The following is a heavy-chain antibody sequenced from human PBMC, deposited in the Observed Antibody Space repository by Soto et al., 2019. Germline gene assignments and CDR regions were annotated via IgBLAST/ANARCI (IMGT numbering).Heavy chain of an antibody. D-gene: IGHD3-22*01. CDR2: INHSGST. V-gene: IGHV4-34*01. J-gene: IGHJ4*02. CDR3: ARYWDDSSGYYYVFDY. CDR1: GGSFSGYY. Sequence: SETLSLTCAVYGGSFSGYYWSWIRQPPGKGLEWIGEINHSGSTNYNPSLKSRVTISVDTSKNQSSLKLSSVTAADTAVYYCARYWDDSSGYYYVFDYWGQGTLVTVSS.